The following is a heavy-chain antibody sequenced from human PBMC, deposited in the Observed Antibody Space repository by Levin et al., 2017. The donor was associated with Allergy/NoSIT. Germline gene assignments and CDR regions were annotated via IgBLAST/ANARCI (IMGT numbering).Heavy chain of an antibody. D-gene: IGHD6-13*01. CDR3: ARDVFQNIAAASRGDYYYYYYMDV. Sequence: SCTVSGGSISSGDYYWSWIRQHPGKGLEWIGYIYYSGSTYYNPSLKSRVTISVDTSKNQFSLKLSSVTAADTAVYYCARDVFQNIAAASRGDYYYYYYMDVWGKGTTVTVSS. V-gene: IGHV4-31*03. J-gene: IGHJ6*03. CDR1: GGSISSGDYY. CDR2: IYYSGST.